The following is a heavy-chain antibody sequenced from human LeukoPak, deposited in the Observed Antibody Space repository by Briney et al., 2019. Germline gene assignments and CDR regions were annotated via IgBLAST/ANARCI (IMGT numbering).Heavy chain of an antibody. CDR2: INTNTGNP. Sequence: ASVKVSCKASGYTFTSYAMNWVRQAPGQGLEWMGWINTNTGNPTYAQGFTGRFVFSLDTSVSTAYLQISSLKAEDTAVYYCASPPRRAAAGNDAFDIWGQGTMVTVSS. J-gene: IGHJ3*02. CDR3: ASPPRRAAAGNDAFDI. V-gene: IGHV7-4-1*02. D-gene: IGHD6-13*01. CDR1: GYTFTSYA.